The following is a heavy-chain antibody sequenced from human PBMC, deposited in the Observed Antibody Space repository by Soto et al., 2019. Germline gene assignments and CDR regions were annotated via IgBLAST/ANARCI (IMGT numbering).Heavy chain of an antibody. J-gene: IGHJ4*02. CDR1: GGPFSRGGNY. D-gene: IGHD3-16*01. CDR3: ARDPLGTPFGYFKY. CDR2: IYYSGST. V-gene: IGHV4-31*03. Sequence: QAQLQESGPGLVKPSQTLSLTCTVSGGPFSRGGNYWSWFRQHPGKGLEWIGNIYYSGSTYYNPSLKSRVTISVDTSKNQFSLKLSSVTAADTAVYYCARDPLGTPFGYFKYWGQGTLVNVSS.